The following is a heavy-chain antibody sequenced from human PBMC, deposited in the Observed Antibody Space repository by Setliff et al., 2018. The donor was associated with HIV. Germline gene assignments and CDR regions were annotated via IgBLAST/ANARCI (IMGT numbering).Heavy chain of an antibody. D-gene: IGHD3-16*01. CDR3: VNPSGAMGDFDS. CDR1: SDSIRFYY. V-gene: IGHV4-59*04. Sequence: PSETLSLTCTVSSDSIRFYYWTWIRQPPGKGLEWIGNVYYTGSTYYNPSLKSRVTISIDTSKNQFSLQLTSVTAADTAVYYCVNPSGAMGDFDSWGQGTLVTVSS. CDR2: VYYTGST. J-gene: IGHJ4*02.